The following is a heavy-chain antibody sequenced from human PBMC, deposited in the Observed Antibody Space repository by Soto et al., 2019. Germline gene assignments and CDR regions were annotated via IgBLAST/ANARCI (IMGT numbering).Heavy chain of an antibody. Sequence: QVQLVESGGGVVQPGRPLRLSCAASGFTFSSYAMHWVRQAPGKGLEWVAVISYDGSNKYYADSVKGRFTISRDNSKNTLYLQMTSLRTEDTAVYYCARPLWRDDYNWGYFDLWGRGTLVTVSS. CDR1: GFTFSSYA. CDR2: ISYDGSNK. CDR3: ARPLWRDDYNWGYFDL. D-gene: IGHD4-4*01. V-gene: IGHV3-30-3*01. J-gene: IGHJ2*01.